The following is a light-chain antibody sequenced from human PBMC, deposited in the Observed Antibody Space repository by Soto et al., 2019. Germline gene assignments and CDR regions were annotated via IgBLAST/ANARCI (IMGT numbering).Light chain of an antibody. Sequence: EIVMTQSPATVSVSPGERATLSCRASQSVSSNLAWYQQKPGQTPRLLIYDASTRATGISGSFSGSGSGTDFTFTISSLQPEDIATYYCQQYDNLPLTFGGGTKV. V-gene: IGKV3-15*01. CDR3: QQYDNLPLT. CDR2: DAS. CDR1: QSVSSN. J-gene: IGKJ4*01.